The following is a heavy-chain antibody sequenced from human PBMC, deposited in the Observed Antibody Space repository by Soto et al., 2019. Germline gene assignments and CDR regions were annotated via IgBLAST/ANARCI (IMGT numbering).Heavy chain of an antibody. CDR3: VRTPRSMMVYAISQ. J-gene: IGHJ4*02. CDR2: VYYIGSP. V-gene: IGHV4-59*01. Sequence: SETLSLTCTVSGDSISDYYWNWIRQPPGKGLEWIGYVYYIGSPNYNPSLKSRVTMSVDTSKNQFSLKLSSVTAADTAVYYCVRTPRSMMVYAISQWGQGTLVTVSS. CDR1: GDSISDYY. D-gene: IGHD2-8*01.